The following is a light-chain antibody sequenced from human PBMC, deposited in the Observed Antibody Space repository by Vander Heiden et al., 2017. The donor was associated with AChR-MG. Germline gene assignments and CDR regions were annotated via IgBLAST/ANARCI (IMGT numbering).Light chain of an antibody. CDR2: DAS. CDR3: QQRSNWRGT. J-gene: IGKJ5*01. V-gene: IGKV3-11*01. Sequence: ELVLSQSPATLSLSPGERATLSYSTSQSVSRYLAWYQQKPGLIYDASNSATGIPARFSGSGSGTDFTLTISSLEPEDFAVYYCQQRSNWRGTFGQGTRLEIK. CDR1: QSVSRY.